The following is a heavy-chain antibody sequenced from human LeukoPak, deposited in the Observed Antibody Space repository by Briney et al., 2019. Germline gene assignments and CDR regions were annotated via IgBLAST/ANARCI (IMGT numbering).Heavy chain of an antibody. CDR3: ARGITMATMYFDS. D-gene: IGHD5-24*01. V-gene: IGHV5-51*01. CDR2: IYPGDSDT. CDR1: GYRFTNYW. Sequence: GGSLQISCQGSGYRFTNYWIGWVRQMPGKGLEWMGIIYPGDSDTRYSPSFQGQVTISADKSISTAYLQWSSLKASDTAMYYCARGITMATMYFDSWGQGTLVTVSS. J-gene: IGHJ4*02.